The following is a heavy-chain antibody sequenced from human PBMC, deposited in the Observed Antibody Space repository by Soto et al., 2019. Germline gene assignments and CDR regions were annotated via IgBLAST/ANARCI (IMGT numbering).Heavy chain of an antibody. V-gene: IGHV4-61*01. J-gene: IGHJ6*02. CDR3: ARVALGSGYYDRYYGMDV. CDR2: IYYSGST. CDR1: GGSVSSGSYY. Sequence: LSLTCTVSGGSVSSGSYYWSWIRQPPGKGLEWIGYIYYSGSTNYNPSLESRVTISVDTSKNQFSLKLSSVTAADTAVYYCARVALGSGYYDRYYGMDVWGQGTTVTVSS. D-gene: IGHD3-3*01.